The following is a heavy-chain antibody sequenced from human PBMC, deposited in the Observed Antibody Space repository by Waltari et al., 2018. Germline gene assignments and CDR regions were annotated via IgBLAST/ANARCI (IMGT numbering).Heavy chain of an antibody. V-gene: IGHV4-39*07. CDR3: ARDGIDDSISH. D-gene: IGHD6-6*01. J-gene: IGHJ4*02. Sequence: QLQLQESGPGLVKPSETLSLTCTVSGSSISSTNYFWGWVRQPPGKGLDWIGSISYRGSTYYNPSLKTRVTISVDTSKNQLSLFLNSGTAADTAVYYCARDGIDDSISHWGQGTLVTVSS. CDR2: ISYRGST. CDR1: GSSISSTNYF.